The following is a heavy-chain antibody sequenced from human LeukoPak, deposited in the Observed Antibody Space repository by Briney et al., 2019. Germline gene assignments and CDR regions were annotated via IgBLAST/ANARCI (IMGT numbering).Heavy chain of an antibody. V-gene: IGHV3-7*04. Sequence: GGSLRLSCAASGFTFRHYWMNWVRQASGKGLEWVANIKPDGSEKCYADSVKGRFTISRDNAENSLYLQMNSLRAEDTAVYYCARVVGTDEGADYWGQGTLVTVSS. CDR3: ARVVGTDEGADY. J-gene: IGHJ4*02. CDR1: GFTFRHYW. D-gene: IGHD1-7*01. CDR2: IKPDGSEK.